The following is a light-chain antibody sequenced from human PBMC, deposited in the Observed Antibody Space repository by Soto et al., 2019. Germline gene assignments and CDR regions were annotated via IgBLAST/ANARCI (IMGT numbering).Light chain of an antibody. V-gene: IGKV1-5*01. CDR3: QQYYSDWT. CDR1: QSISGW. J-gene: IGKJ1*01. Sequence: DIEMTHSHSTLSASVGCRVTITCRASQSISGWLAWYQQKPGTAPKVLIYEASNLESGVPSRFSGSGSGTEFTLTISSLKPDDFATYYCQQYYSDWTFGQGTKVDIK. CDR2: EAS.